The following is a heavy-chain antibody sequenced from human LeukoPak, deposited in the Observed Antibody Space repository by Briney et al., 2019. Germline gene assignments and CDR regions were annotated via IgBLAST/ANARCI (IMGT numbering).Heavy chain of an antibody. Sequence: GGSLRLSCAASGFTLSTYAMTWVRQAPGKRPGWVSDVSGGGGSTYYADSEKGRFTISRDNSKNTLYLQMNSLRAEDTAVYYCANRKDSGGYYFFDYWGQGTLVTVSS. D-gene: IGHD3-22*01. CDR3: ANRKDSGGYYFFDY. CDR1: GFTLSTYA. V-gene: IGHV3-23*01. CDR2: VSGGGGST. J-gene: IGHJ4*02.